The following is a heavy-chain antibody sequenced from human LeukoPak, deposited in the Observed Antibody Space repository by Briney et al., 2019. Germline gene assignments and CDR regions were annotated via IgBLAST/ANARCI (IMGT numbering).Heavy chain of an antibody. CDR2: ISGSGGST. J-gene: IGHJ4*02. D-gene: IGHD3-9*01. Sequence: PGGSLRLSRAASGFTFSSYAMSWVRQAPGKGLEWVSAISGSGGSTYYADSVKGRFAISRDNSKNTLYLQMNSLRAEDTAVYYCAKDLDSAFDYWGQGTLVTVSS. CDR3: AKDLDSAFDY. V-gene: IGHV3-23*01. CDR1: GFTFSSYA.